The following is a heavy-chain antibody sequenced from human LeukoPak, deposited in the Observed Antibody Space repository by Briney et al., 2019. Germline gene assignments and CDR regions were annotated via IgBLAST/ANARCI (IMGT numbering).Heavy chain of an antibody. CDR2: ISGSGGST. J-gene: IGHJ4*02. D-gene: IGHD5-12*01. V-gene: IGHV3-23*01. CDR1: GFTFSSYA. Sequence: GGSLRLSCAASGFTFSSYAVSWVRQAPGKGLEWVSAISGSGGSTYYADSVKGRFTISRDNSKNTLYLQMNSLRAEDTAVYYCARGADGYETNFDYWGQGTLVTVSS. CDR3: ARGADGYETNFDY.